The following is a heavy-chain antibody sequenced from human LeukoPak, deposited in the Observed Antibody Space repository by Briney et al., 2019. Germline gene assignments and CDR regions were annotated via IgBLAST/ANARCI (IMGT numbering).Heavy chain of an antibody. Sequence: GGSLRLSCAASGFTVSSSNMSWARQAPGKGLEWVSYISISGSTISYADSVKGRFTISRENAENSLYLLMNSLRAEDTAVYYCARDSFSGGSYFDYWGQGTLVTVSS. CDR3: ARDSFSGGSYFDY. CDR2: ISISGSTI. V-gene: IGHV3-48*04. CDR1: GFTVSSSN. J-gene: IGHJ4*02. D-gene: IGHD2-15*01.